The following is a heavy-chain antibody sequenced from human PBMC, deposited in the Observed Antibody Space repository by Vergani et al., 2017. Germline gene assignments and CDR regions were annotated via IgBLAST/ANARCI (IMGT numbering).Heavy chain of an antibody. CDR1: GFTFKNNT. CDR3: ASRVSANGGLDT. CDR2: ISSSSAYL. V-gene: IGHV3-21*02. J-gene: IGHJ5*02. Sequence: VQLVESGGGLVKPGGPLRLSCEGSGFTFKNNTMTWVRQAPGKGLEWVSSISSSSAYLHYADSVKGRFTISKDNAKKSLFLQMNNLRADDTAVYYCASRVSANGGLDTWGQGTLVTVSS. D-gene: IGHD2-15*01.